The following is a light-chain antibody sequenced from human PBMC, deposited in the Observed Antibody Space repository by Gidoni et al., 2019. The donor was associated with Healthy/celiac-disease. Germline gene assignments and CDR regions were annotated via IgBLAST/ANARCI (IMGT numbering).Light chain of an antibody. CDR1: SSDVGGSNS. Sequence: QSALTQPASVSASPGQSITISCTGTSSDVGGSNSVSWYQQHPGNTPKLIIYEVSKRLSGGSNRFSGSKSGNTASLTISGLQAEDEAVYYCSSYTSSSTLVVFGTGTKVTVL. V-gene: IGLV2-14*01. J-gene: IGLJ1*01. CDR2: EVS. CDR3: SSYTSSSTLVV.